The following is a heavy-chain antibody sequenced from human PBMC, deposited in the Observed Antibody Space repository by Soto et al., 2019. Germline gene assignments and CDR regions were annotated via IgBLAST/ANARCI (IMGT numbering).Heavy chain of an antibody. Sequence: SETLSLTCAVYGGSFSGYYWSWIRQPPGKGLEWIGEINHSGSTNYNPSLKSRVTISVDTSKNQFSLKLSSVTAADTAVYYCARGILTGYYSRTRGISYFDYWGQGTLVTVSS. CDR2: INHSGST. V-gene: IGHV4-34*01. D-gene: IGHD3-9*01. CDR3: ARGILTGYYSRTRGISYFDY. J-gene: IGHJ4*02. CDR1: GGSFSGYY.